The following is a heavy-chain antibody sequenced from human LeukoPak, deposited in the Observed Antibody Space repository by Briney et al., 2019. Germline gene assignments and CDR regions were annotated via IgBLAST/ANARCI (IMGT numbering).Heavy chain of an antibody. V-gene: IGHV1-8*03. J-gene: IGHJ6*03. CDR1: GYTFTSYD. D-gene: IGHD3-10*01. Sequence: ASVKVSCKASGYTFTSYDINWVRQATGQGLEWMGWMNPNSGNTGYAQKFQGRVTITRNTSIGTAYMELSSLRADDTAVYYCARDQITTVRGIIARSTPYYDYHYMDVWGKGTTVTVSS. CDR3: ARDQITTVRGIIARSTPYYDYHYMDV. CDR2: MNPNSGNT.